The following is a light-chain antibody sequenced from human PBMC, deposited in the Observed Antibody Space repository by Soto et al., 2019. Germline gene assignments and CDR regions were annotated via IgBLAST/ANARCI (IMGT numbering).Light chain of an antibody. J-gene: IGKJ1*01. Sequence: DIQMTQSPSSLSAYVGDRVTIKCRASQSISTYLNWYLQKPGKAPNLLIYTTSILESGVPSRFSGSGSGTDFTLTISSLQPEDFATYFCQQSYSRPRTFGQGTKVDIK. CDR3: QQSYSRPRT. V-gene: IGKV1-39*01. CDR2: TTS. CDR1: QSISTY.